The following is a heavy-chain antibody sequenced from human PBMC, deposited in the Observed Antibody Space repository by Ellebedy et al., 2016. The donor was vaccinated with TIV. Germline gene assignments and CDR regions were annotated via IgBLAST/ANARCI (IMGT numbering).Heavy chain of an antibody. J-gene: IGHJ3*01. V-gene: IGHV3-23*01. D-gene: IGHD4-23*01. CDR2: ITESGGNT. CDR1: GLTFSSPA. Sequence: GESLKISCAASGLTFSSPALSWVRQAPGKGLEWVSSITESGGNTYYADSVKGRFTISRDNSKATLFLQMNSLRPEDTAIYFCARDPVGVGPAFDVWGQGTMVTVSS. CDR3: ARDPVGVGPAFDV.